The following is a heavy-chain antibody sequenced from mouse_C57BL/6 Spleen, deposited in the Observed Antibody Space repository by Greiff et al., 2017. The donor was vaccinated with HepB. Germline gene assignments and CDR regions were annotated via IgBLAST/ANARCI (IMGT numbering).Heavy chain of an antibody. J-gene: IGHJ3*01. V-gene: IGHV1-50*01. CDR2: IDPSDSYT. CDR3: ARLGSNYVIFAY. Sequence: QVQLQQSGAELVKPGASVKLSCKASGYTFTSYWMQWVKQRPGQGLEWIGEIDPSDSYTNYNQKFKGKATLTVDTSSSTAYMQLSSLTSEDSAVYYCARLGSNYVIFAYWGQGTLVTVSA. CDR1: GYTFTSYW. D-gene: IGHD2-5*01.